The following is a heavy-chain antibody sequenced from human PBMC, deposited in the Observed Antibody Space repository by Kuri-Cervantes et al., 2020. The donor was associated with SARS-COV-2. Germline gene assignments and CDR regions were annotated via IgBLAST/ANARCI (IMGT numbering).Heavy chain of an antibody. J-gene: IGHJ5*02. CDR1: GGSISSSISSSSYY. Sequence: ESLKISCTVSGGSISSSISSSSYYWGWIRQPPGKGLEWIGSIYYSGSTYYNPSLKSRVTISVDTSKNQFSLKLSSVTAADTAVYYCARAGVLWFGAQGSTYNWFDPWGQGTWSPSPQ. V-gene: IGHV4-39*01. CDR2: IYYSGST. D-gene: IGHD3-10*01. CDR3: ARAGVLWFGAQGSTYNWFDP.